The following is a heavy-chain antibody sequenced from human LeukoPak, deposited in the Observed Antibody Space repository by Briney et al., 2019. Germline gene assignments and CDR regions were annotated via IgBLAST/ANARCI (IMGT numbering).Heavy chain of an antibody. J-gene: IGHJ4*02. CDR2: ISGSAASI. Sequence: GGSLRLSCAASGFTFINYGMNWVRQAPGKGLEWVSSISGSAASIHYADSVKGRFTISRDNSKSTLYLDMNSLRAEDTAIYYCVKDFILQTSGWYPFSDYWGQGTVVTVSS. CDR1: GFTFINYG. D-gene: IGHD6-19*01. V-gene: IGHV3-23*01. CDR3: VKDFILQTSGWYPFSDY.